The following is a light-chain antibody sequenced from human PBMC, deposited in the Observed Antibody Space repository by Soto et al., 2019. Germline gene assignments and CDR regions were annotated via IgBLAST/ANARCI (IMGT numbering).Light chain of an antibody. CDR3: QSYDSSLSGNV. CDR2: GNS. J-gene: IGLJ1*01. Sequence: QPVLTQPPSVSGAPGQMGTISCTGSSSNIGAGYYVHWDQQLPGTAPKLLIYGNSNRPSGVPDRFSGSKSGTSASLAITGLQAEDEADYYCQSYDSSLSGNVFGTGTKLTVL. CDR1: SSNIGAGYY. V-gene: IGLV1-40*01.